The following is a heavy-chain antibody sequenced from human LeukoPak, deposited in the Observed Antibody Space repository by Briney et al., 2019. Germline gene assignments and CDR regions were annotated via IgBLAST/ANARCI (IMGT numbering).Heavy chain of an antibody. V-gene: IGHV3-30*02. CDR1: GFTFSSYG. Sequence: GGSLRLSCAASGFTFSSYGMHWVRQAPDKGLEWVAFIHYDGSNKYYADSVKGRFTISRDNSKSTLYLQMNSLRPEDTAVYYCAKDHGNWNAGYYYFYYYMDVWGKGTTVTVSS. CDR2: IHYDGSNK. J-gene: IGHJ6*03. D-gene: IGHD1-1*01. CDR3: AKDHGNWNAGYYYFYYYMDV.